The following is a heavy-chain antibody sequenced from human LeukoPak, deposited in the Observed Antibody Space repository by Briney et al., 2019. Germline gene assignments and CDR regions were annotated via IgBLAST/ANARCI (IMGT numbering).Heavy chain of an antibody. CDR1: GYTFTGYY. V-gene: IGHV1-18*04. CDR3: ARTGARSCRLCWFDP. CDR2: ISAYNGNT. J-gene: IGHJ5*02. Sequence: ASVKVSCKASGYTFTGYYMHWVRQAPGQGLEWMGWISAYNGNTNYAQKLQGRVTMTTDTSTSTAYMELRSLRSDDTAVYYYARTGARSCRLCWFDPWGQGTLVTVSS. D-gene: IGHD2-2*01.